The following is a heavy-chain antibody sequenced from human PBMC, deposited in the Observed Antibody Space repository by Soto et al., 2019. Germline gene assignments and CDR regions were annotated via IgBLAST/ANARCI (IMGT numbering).Heavy chain of an antibody. D-gene: IGHD6-25*01. Sequence: QVQLVESGGGVVQPGRSLRLSCEASGFTFSSYAMHWVRQAPGKGLEWVAVMLYDGVTKYYADSVKGRFTVARDIAWNTLNLQMNNLRLKGTALYYCVRDHSNGQYYYCMDVWGQGTTVTVSS. CDR3: VRDHSNGQYYYCMDV. CDR1: GFTFSSYA. CDR2: MLYDGVTK. V-gene: IGHV3-30-3*01. J-gene: IGHJ6*02.